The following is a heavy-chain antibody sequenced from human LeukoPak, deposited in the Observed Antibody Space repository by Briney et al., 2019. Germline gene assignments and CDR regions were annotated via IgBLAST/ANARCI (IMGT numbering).Heavy chain of an antibody. Sequence: SGPTLVKPTQTLTLTCTFSGFSLSTSGVGVGWIRQPPGKALEWLALIYWDDDKRYSPSLRSRLTITKDTSKNQVVLSMTNMDPVDTATYYCARRGDIVVETGDFDYWGQGTLVTVSS. D-gene: IGHD2-2*01. CDR1: GFSLSTSGVG. CDR3: ARRGDIVVETGDFDY. V-gene: IGHV2-5*02. CDR2: IYWDDDK. J-gene: IGHJ4*02.